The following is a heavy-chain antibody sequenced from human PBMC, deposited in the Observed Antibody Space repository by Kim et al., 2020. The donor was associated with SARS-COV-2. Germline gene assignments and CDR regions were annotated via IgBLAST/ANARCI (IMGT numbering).Heavy chain of an antibody. CDR2: IYYSGST. D-gene: IGHD3-10*01. J-gene: IGHJ5*02. Sequence: SETLSLTCTVSGGSISSSSYYWGWIRQPPGKGLEWIGSIYYSGSTYYNPSLKSRVTISVDTSKNQFSLKLSSVTAADTAVYYCARVWFGGLGWFDPWGQG. CDR1: GGSISSSSYY. V-gene: IGHV4-39*07. CDR3: ARVWFGGLGWFDP.